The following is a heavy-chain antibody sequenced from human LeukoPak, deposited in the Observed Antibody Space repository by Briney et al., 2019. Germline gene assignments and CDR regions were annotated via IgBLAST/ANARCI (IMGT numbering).Heavy chain of an antibody. CDR2: INPNSGGT. CDR3: AREIQGGSYQYYFDY. V-gene: IGHV1-2*02. CDR1: GYTFTGYY. Sequence: ASVKVSCKASGYTFTGYYMHWVRQAPGQGLEWMGWINPNSGGTNYAQKFQGRVTMTRDTSISTAYMELSRLRSDDTAVYYCAREIQGGSYQYYFDYWGQGTLVTVSS. D-gene: IGHD1-26*01. J-gene: IGHJ4*02.